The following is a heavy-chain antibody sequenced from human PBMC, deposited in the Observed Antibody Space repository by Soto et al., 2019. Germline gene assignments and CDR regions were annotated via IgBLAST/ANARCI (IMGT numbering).Heavy chain of an antibody. V-gene: IGHV3-9*01. Sequence: GGSLRLSCAASGFTFDDYAMHWVRRVPGKGLEWVSSISWNSNIIGYADSVKGGFTISRDNAKNSLYLQMNSLRPEDTALYYCAKGGPDGFCSGGRCYFDYWGQGTLVTVSS. D-gene: IGHD2-15*01. J-gene: IGHJ4*02. CDR3: AKGGPDGFCSGGRCYFDY. CDR1: GFTFDDYA. CDR2: ISWNSNII.